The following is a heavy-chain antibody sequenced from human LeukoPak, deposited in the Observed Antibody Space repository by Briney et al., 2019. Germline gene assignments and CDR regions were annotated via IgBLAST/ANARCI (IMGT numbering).Heavy chain of an antibody. D-gene: IGHD5-18*01. CDR1: GGSISSSTYY. J-gene: IGHJ3*02. Sequence: PSETLSLTCTVSGGSISSSTYYWSWIRQPPGKGLEWIAYIDYRGSTTYNPSLRSRVTISVDTSRNQFSLKLSSVTAADTAVYYCARSRSGYSYDHAAFEIWGQGTMVTVSS. CDR2: IDYRGST. V-gene: IGHV4-61*01. CDR3: ARSRSGYSYDHAAFEI.